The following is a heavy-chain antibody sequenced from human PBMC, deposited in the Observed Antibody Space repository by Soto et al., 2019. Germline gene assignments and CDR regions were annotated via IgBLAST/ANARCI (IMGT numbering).Heavy chain of an antibody. CDR3: ARDRDPAAAANNWFDP. J-gene: IGHJ5*02. V-gene: IGHV4-34*01. CDR1: GGSFSGYY. CDR2: INHSGST. Sequence: QVQLQQWGAGLLKPSETLSLTCAVYGGSFSGYYWSWIRQPPGKGLEWIGEINHSGSTNYNPSLKSRVTISVDTSKHQFSLKLSSVTAADTAVYYCARDRDPAAAANNWFDPWGQGTLVTVSS. D-gene: IGHD6-13*01.